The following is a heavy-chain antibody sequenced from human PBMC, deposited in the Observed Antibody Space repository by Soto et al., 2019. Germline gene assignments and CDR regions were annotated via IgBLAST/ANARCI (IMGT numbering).Heavy chain of an antibody. CDR1: GFIFSSSW. CDR3: ARESLLKSISIYGYYYYAMDV. V-gene: IGHV3-7*03. D-gene: IGHD3-3*01. J-gene: IGHJ6*02. CDR2: IKPDGSEV. Sequence: EVQLVESGGGLVLPGGSPRLSCAASGFIFSSSWMTWVRQAPGKGLEWVANIKPDGSEVYYADSVKGRFTISRDNPRNSLYLQMSSLRAEDTAVYYCARESLLKSISIYGYYYYAMDVWGQGTTVIVSS.